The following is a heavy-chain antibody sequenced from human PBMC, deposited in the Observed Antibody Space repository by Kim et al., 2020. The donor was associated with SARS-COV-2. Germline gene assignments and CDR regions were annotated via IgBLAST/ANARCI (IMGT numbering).Heavy chain of an antibody. J-gene: IGHJ4*02. CDR2: INHSGST. CDR1: GGSFSGYY. Sequence: SETLSLTCAVYGGSFSGYYWSWIRQPPGKGLEWIGEINHSGSTNYNPSLKSRVTISVDTSKNQFSLKLSSVTAADTAVYYCARGPLRSTAMVFYFDYWGQGTLVTVSS. V-gene: IGHV4-34*01. D-gene: IGHD5-18*01. CDR3: ARGPLRSTAMVFYFDY.